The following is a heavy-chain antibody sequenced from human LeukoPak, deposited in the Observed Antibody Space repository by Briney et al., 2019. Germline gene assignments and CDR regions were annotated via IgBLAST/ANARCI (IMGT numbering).Heavy chain of an antibody. V-gene: IGHV3-7*03. Sequence: GGSLRLSCAASGFTFSSYWMSWVRQAPGKGLEWVANIKQDGSEKYYVDSVKGRFTISGDNAKNSLYLQMDSLRAEDTAVYYCASGGAMVYFDYWGQGTLVTVSS. CDR2: IKQDGSEK. D-gene: IGHD5-18*01. CDR3: ASGGAMVYFDY. CDR1: GFTFSSYW. J-gene: IGHJ4*02.